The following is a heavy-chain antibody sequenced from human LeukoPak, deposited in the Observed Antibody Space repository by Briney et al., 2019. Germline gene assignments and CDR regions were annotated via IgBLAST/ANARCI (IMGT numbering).Heavy chain of an antibody. V-gene: IGHV4-61*01. D-gene: IGHD7-27*01. CDR1: GGPFSSSTYY. Sequence: SETLSLTCTVSGGPFSSSTYYWSWLRQSPGKGLEWIGYIYYTDTSYNPSLKSRLTISADTTKNQFSLKLISVTAADTAVYYCASRKLGYDYWGQGTLVTVSS. CDR2: IYYTDT. J-gene: IGHJ4*02. CDR3: ASRKLGYDY.